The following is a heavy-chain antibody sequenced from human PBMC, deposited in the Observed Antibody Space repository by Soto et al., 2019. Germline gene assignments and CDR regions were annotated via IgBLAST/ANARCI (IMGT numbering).Heavy chain of an antibody. CDR1: GGSVSSPGYS. V-gene: IGHV4-30-2*01. CDR3: PIETFPTIRAVQVYYGLDV. D-gene: IGHD3-10*01. CDR2: IYHSGNT. Sequence: QLQLQESGSGLVKPSQTLSLTCAVSGGSVSSPGYSWGWIRQPPGRGLEWIGYIYHSGNTYYSPTLKSRVTILIDLSNNQFSLNSSSVTAPDTAVYYCPIETFPTIRAVQVYYGLDVWGPGTRVTVSS. J-gene: IGHJ6*02.